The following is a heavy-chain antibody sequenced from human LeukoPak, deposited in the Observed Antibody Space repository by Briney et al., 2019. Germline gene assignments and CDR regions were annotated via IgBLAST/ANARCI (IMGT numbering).Heavy chain of an antibody. V-gene: IGHV3-23*01. CDR3: ANPIRGYTTSPLVF. CDR2: ISASADYT. D-gene: IGHD5-12*01. Sequence: PGGSLRLSCEASGFTFSNFALTWVRQAPGKGLEWVSSISASADYTHYADSVKGRFTISRDDSRNTVYLQMNSLGGEDTALYYCANPIRGYTTSPLVFWGQGTLVTVSS. J-gene: IGHJ4*02. CDR1: GFTFSNFA.